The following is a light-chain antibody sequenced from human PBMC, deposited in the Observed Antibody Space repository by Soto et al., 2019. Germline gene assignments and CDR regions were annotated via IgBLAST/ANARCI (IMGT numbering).Light chain of an antibody. CDR3: QQYGPSPPLT. V-gene: IGKV3-20*01. Sequence: EIVLTQYPGTLSLSPGERVTLSCRASQSIINNTLAWHQQKPGQAHRLLIYDASNRVTGIPDRFSGSGSGTDFTLTINRLEPEDFAVYSCQQYGPSPPLTFGPGTKVEI. CDR1: QSIINNT. CDR2: DAS. J-gene: IGKJ3*01.